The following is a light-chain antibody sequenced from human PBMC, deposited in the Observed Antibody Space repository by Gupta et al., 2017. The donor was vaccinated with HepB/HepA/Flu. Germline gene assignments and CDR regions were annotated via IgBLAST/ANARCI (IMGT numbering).Light chain of an antibody. CDR3: LQHTSYPWT. Sequence: DIQMTQSPSSLSASIGDRVTITCRASQGIRNDLAWYQQKPGKAPKRLIYAASSLPRGVPSRFRGSGSGTEFTLTISSLQPEDFATYFCLQHTSYPWTFGQGTKVEIK. CDR2: AAS. CDR1: QGIRND. V-gene: IGKV1-17*01. J-gene: IGKJ1*01.